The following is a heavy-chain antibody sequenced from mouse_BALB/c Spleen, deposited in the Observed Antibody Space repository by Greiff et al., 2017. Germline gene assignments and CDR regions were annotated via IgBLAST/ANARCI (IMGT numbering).Heavy chain of an antibody. CDR3: ATNGNYLYYAMDY. Sequence: VHLVESGPGLVAPSQSLSITCTVSGFSLTGYGVNWVRQPPGKGLEWLGMIWGDGSTDYNSALKSRLSISKDNSKSQVFLKMNSLQTDDTARYYCATNGNYLYYAMDYWGQGTSVTVSS. V-gene: IGHV2-6-7*01. D-gene: IGHD2-1*01. J-gene: IGHJ4*01. CDR1: GFSLTGYG. CDR2: IWGDGST.